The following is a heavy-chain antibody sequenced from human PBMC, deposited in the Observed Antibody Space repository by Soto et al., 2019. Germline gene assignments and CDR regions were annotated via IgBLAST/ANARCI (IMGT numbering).Heavy chain of an antibody. V-gene: IGHV4-34*01. CDR3: VRKSERYGDYVSWFDP. CDR2: INHSGST. J-gene: IGHJ5*02. CDR1: GGSFSGYY. D-gene: IGHD4-17*01. Sequence: PSETLSLTCAVYGGSFSGYYWSWIRQPPGKGLEWIGEINHSGSTNYNPSLKSRVTISVDTSKNQFSLKLSSVTAADTAVYYCVRKSERYGDYVSWFDPWGQGTLVTVSS.